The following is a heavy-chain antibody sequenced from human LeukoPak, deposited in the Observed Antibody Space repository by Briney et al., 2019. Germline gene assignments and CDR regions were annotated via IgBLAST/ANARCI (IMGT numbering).Heavy chain of an antibody. CDR3: TREPPSTGYYDY. CDR2: INPSGDGT. V-gene: IGHV1-46*01. D-gene: IGHD1-1*01. CDR1: GYTFTGYF. J-gene: IGHJ4*02. Sequence: ASVKVSCKASGYTFTGYFMHWVRQAPGQGLEWMGVINPSGDGTSYTQKFQGRVTMTRDMSTSTGFMELTSPRSEDTAVYFCTREPPSTGYYDYWGQGTLVPVSS.